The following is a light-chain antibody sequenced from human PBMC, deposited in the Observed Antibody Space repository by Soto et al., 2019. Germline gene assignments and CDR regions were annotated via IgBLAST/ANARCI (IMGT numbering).Light chain of an antibody. V-gene: IGLV2-14*01. J-gene: IGLJ3*02. CDR2: EVS. Sequence: QSVLTQPASVSGSPGQTITISCTGSSSDVGGHNYVSWFQHLPGKAPKLMISEVSSRPSGVSNRFSGSKSGNTASLTVSELQDDDEADYYCSSYTTSNTWVFGGGTKLTVL. CDR3: SSYTTSNTWV. CDR1: SSDVGGHNY.